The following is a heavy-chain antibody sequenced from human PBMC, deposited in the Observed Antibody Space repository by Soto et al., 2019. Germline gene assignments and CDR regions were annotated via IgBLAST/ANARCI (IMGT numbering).Heavy chain of an antibody. V-gene: IGHV3-21*01. CDR3: ARHRYYEGSVPGYGMDV. D-gene: IGHD3-16*01. Sequence: GGSLRLSCAASGFTFSSYSMNWVRQAPGKGLEWVSSISSSSSYIYYADSVKGRFTISRDNAKNSLYLQMNSLRAEDTAVYYCARHRYYEGSVPGYGMDVWGQGTTVTVSS. J-gene: IGHJ6*02. CDR1: GFTFSSYS. CDR2: ISSSSSYI.